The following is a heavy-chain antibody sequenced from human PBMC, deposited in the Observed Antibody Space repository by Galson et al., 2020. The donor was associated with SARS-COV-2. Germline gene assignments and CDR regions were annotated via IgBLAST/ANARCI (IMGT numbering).Heavy chain of an antibody. CDR1: GGSISTSSDY. CDR2: ISYSGST. Sequence: SQTLSLTCTVSGGSISTSSDYWGWIRQPPGKGLEWIATISYSGSTYYNPSLKSRVMISVDKSKNQFSLKMDSVTAADTAVYYCARRKYYNYYMDVWGKGTMVTISS. V-gene: IGHV4-39*01. CDR3: ARRKYYNYYMDV. J-gene: IGHJ6*03.